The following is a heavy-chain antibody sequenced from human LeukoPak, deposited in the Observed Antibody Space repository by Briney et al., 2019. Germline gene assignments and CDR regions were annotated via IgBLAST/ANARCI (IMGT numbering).Heavy chain of an antibody. CDR3: AKDLTLPRFDP. Sequence: GWSLRLSCAASGFTFSSYAMSWVRQAPGKELEGVSAISGSGGSTYYADSVKGRFTISRDNSKDTLYLQMNSLRAEDTAVYYCAKDLTLPRFDPWGQGTLVTVSS. J-gene: IGHJ5*02. V-gene: IGHV3-23*01. CDR1: GFTFSSYA. CDR2: ISGSGGST. D-gene: IGHD4/OR15-4a*01.